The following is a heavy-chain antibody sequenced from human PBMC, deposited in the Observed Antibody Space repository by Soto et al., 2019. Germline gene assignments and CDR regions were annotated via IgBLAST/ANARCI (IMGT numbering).Heavy chain of an antibody. J-gene: IGHJ6*02. D-gene: IGHD2-2*01. CDR1: GGTFSSYA. CDR3: ARVSQLPWLGYYYGMDV. CDR2: TIPIFGTA. V-gene: IGHV1-69*12. Sequence: QVQLVQSGAEVKKPGSSVKVSCKASGGTFSSYAISWVRQAPGQGLELMGGTIPIFGTANYAQKFQGRVTSTADESTSTAYMELSSLRSEDTAVYYCARVSQLPWLGYYYGMDVWGQGTTVTVSS.